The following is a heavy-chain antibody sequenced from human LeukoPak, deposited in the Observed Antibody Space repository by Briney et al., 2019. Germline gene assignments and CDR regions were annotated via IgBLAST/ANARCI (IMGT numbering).Heavy chain of an antibody. CDR3: ARGGTSGWRTPNDDY. V-gene: IGHV1-18*04. D-gene: IGHD6-19*01. J-gene: IGHJ4*02. CDR1: GYTFTGYY. Sequence: GASVKVSCKASGYTFTGYYMHWVRQAPGQGLEWMGWISAYNGNTNYAQKLRGRVTMTTDTSTSTAYMELRSLRSDDTAVYYCARGGTSGWRTPNDDYWGQGTLVTVSS. CDR2: ISAYNGNT.